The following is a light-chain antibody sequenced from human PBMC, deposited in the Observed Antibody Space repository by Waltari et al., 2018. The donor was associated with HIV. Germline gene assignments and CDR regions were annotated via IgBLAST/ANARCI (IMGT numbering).Light chain of an antibody. CDR1: QSISDS. V-gene: IGKV1-NL1*01. Sequence: DIQMAQSPSSLSASVGDRVTVTCRASQSISDSLAWYQQKPGQGPTLLLSGASTLESGVPSRFSGGGSGTDYTLTISSLQPEDSATYYCQQYYTLPYTFGGDQAGDQ. CDR2: GAS. J-gene: IGKJ2*01. CDR3: QQYYTLPYT.